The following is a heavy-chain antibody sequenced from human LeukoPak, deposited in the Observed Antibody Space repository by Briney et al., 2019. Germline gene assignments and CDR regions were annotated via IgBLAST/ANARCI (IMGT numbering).Heavy chain of an antibody. V-gene: IGHV3-7*01. D-gene: IGHD3/OR15-3a*01. J-gene: IGHJ4*02. Sequence: GGSLRLSCAASGFVFSTYWMTWVRQAPGKGLEWVANINLDGTEEHYVDSSLKGRFTISRDNAKNSLHLQMTSLRVEDTAVYYCASGRHDFLHWGQGTLVTVSS. CDR1: GFVFSTYW. CDR2: INLDGTEE. CDR3: ASGRHDFLH.